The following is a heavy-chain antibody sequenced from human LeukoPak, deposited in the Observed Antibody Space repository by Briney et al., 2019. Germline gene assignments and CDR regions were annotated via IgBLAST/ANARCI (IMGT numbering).Heavy chain of an antibody. CDR2: VNSDGSAT. D-gene: IGHD2/OR15-2a*01. Sequence: HPGGSLRLSCAASGFIFTKYWMHWVRQAPGKGLVWVSHVNSDGSATSYADSAKGRFTISRDNAKNTVYLHMNSLRVEDTAVYYCTSFYETNWGQGTLVTVSS. CDR3: TSFYETN. CDR1: GFIFTKYW. J-gene: IGHJ4*02. V-gene: IGHV3-74*01.